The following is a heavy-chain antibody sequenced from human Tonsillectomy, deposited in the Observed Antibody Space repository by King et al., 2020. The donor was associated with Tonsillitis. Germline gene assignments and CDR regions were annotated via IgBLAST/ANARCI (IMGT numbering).Heavy chain of an antibody. J-gene: IGHJ4*02. CDR1: GFTFDDYA. Sequence: DVQLVESGGGLVQPGRSLRLSCAASGFTFDDYAMHWVRQAPGKGLEWVSGISWNSGSIGYADSVKGRFTISRDNAKNALYLQMNSLRAEETALYYCAKGIFGVVTPFVSWGQGTLVTVSS. V-gene: IGHV3-9*01. CDR3: AKGIFGVVTPFVS. D-gene: IGHD3-3*01. CDR2: ISWNSGSI.